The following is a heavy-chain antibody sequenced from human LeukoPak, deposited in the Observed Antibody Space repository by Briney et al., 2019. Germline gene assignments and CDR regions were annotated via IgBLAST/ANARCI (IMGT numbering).Heavy chain of an antibody. CDR3: ARPYYDIWSAYVY. CDR2: ISNGGGST. D-gene: IGHD3-3*01. V-gene: IGHV3-64*01. Sequence: PGGSLRLSCAASGFTFSSYAMHWVRQAPGKGLEYVSAISNGGGSTHYANSVKGRFTISRDNSKNTLYLQMSSLRAEYMAVYYCARPYYDIWSAYVYWGQGTLVTVSS. J-gene: IGHJ4*02. CDR1: GFTFSSYA.